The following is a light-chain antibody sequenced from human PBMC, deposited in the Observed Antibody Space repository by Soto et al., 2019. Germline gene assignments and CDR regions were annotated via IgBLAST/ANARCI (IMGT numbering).Light chain of an antibody. J-gene: IGKJ1*01. Sequence: QMNQSPFTLSRSGGERVNINCRASQTISSWLAWYQQKTGKAPKLLIYKASTLKSGVTSRFSGSGSGTEFTLTIRSLQSEEVGVYYCQKNNNWTQTVGQGTKVEIK. CDR2: KAS. CDR1: QTISSW. V-gene: IGKV1-5*03. CDR3: QKNNNWTQT.